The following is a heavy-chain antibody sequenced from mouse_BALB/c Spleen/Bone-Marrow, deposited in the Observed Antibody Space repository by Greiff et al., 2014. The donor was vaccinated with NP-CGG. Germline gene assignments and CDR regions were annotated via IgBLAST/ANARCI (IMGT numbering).Heavy chain of an antibody. J-gene: IGHJ1*01. CDR1: GYSFTGYT. CDR2: INPYNGGT. V-gene: IGHV1-18*01. Sequence: VQLKESGPELVKPGASMKISCKASGYSFTGYTMNWVKQSHGKNLEWTGLINPYNGGTSYNQKFKGKATLTVDKSSSTAYMELLSLTSEDSAVYYCAREEGYDEGEYFDVWGAGTTVTVSS. D-gene: IGHD2-14*01. CDR3: AREEGYDEGEYFDV.